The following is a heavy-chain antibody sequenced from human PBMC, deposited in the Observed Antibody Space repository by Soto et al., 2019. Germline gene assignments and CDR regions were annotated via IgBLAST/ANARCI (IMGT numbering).Heavy chain of an antibody. CDR1: GFTFNTYS. D-gene: IGHD2-15*01. Sequence: EVQLVESGGGLIQPGGSLRLSCAASGFTFNTYSMNWVRQAPGKGLEWVSYISGSSRTIFYADSVRGRFTISRDNANNSTYLQMVSLRDEDTAVYYCARTLSWRRGPFDSWGQGTLVTVPS. CDR2: ISGSSRTI. V-gene: IGHV3-48*02. J-gene: IGHJ4*02. CDR3: ARTLSWRRGPFDS.